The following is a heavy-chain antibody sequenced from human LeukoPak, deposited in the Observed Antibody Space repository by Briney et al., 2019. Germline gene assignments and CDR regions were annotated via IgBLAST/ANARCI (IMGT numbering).Heavy chain of an antibody. CDR3: ARGAYCSGGRCPGAFDI. V-gene: IGHV3-33*01. Sequence: GRSLRFSCAASGFTFSNYVMHWVRPAPGKGLEWVTDIWSDGSNKCYAAYVRGRFTISRDKSKNTLYLQMNSLRADDTAVYYCARGAYCSGGRCPGAFDIWGQGTMVTVSS. J-gene: IGHJ3*02. CDR2: IWSDGSNK. D-gene: IGHD2-15*01. CDR1: GFTFSNYV.